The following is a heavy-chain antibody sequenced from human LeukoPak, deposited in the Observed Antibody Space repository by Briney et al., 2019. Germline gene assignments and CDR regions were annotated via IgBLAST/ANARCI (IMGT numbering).Heavy chain of an antibody. CDR2: KFYRYKWNK. J-gene: IGHJ4*02. D-gene: IGHD3-22*01. V-gene: IGHV6-1*01. Sequence: SQALSLTYAICGGSVSKKRASWKWLRQSPSRGVEGRGSKFYRYKWNKDYAVSVKSRITINPDTSKTHSSLHLNSVTPEDTAVYYCARRRYYDYTGFFDYWGQGTLVTVSS. CDR3: ARRRYYDYTGFFDY. CDR1: GGSVSKKRAS.